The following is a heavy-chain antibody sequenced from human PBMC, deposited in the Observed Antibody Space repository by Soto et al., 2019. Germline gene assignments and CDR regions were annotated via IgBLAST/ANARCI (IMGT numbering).Heavy chain of an antibody. D-gene: IGHD1-1*01. CDR1: GFTFSSYE. CDR2: ISSSGSTI. J-gene: IGHJ6*02. CDR3: ARDKTNDGVYYYYGMDV. Sequence: GGSLRLSCAASGFTFSSYEMNWVRQAPGKGLEWVSYISSSGSTIYYADSVKGRFTISRDNAKNSLYLQMNSLRAEDTAVYYCARDKTNDGVYYYYGMDVWGQGTTVTVSS. V-gene: IGHV3-48*03.